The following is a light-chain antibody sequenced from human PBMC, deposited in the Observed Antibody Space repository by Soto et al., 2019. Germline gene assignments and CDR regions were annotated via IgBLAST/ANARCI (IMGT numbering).Light chain of an antibody. CDR1: LSVSFNY. CDR2: DAS. J-gene: IGKJ2*01. V-gene: IGKV3D-20*01. CDR3: QQYGSSPYT. Sequence: EIVLTQSPGSLSLSPGERATLSCGASLSVSFNYLAWYQQKVGLAPRLLIYDASRRATGTPDRFSGSGSGTDFTLTISRLEPEDFAVYVCQQYGSSPYTFGQGTNLEIK.